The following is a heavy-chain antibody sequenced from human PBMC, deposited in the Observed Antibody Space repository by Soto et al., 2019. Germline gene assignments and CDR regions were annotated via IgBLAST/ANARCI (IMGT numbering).Heavy chain of an antibody. V-gene: IGHV3-11*01. J-gene: IGHJ4*01. D-gene: IGHD6-6*01. Sequence: QVQLVESGGGLVKPGGSLRLSCAASGFTFSDYDMSWIRQAPGKGLEWVSFVSSSGTTIYYADSVKGRFTISRDNAKNSLYLQMNSLRAEDTAVYYCARMGPRAARPSYWGHGTLVTVSS. CDR2: VSSSGTTI. CDR3: ARMGPRAARPSY. CDR1: GFTFSDYD.